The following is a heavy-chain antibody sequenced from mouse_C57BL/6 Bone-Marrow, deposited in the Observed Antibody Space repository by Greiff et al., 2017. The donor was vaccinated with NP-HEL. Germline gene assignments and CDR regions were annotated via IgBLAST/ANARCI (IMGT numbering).Heavy chain of an antibody. Sequence: EVKLQESGGGLVKPGGSLKLSCAASGFTFSDYGMHWVRQAPEKGLEWVAYISSGSSTIYYADTVKGRFTISRDNAKNTLFLQMTRLGSEDTAMYYCAREGRGKAYWGQGTLVTVSA. CDR3: AREGRGKAY. CDR2: ISSGSSTI. J-gene: IGHJ3*01. CDR1: GFTFSDYG. D-gene: IGHD3-3*01. V-gene: IGHV5-17*01.